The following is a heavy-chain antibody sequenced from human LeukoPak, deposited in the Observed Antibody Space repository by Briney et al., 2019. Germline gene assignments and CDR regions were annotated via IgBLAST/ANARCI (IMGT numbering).Heavy chain of an antibody. D-gene: IGHD1-14*01. CDR1: GFTFSSYA. V-gene: IGHV3-30*18. CDR2: VSYDGSKQ. J-gene: IGHJ4*02. Sequence: GGSLRLSCAASGFTFSSYAMDWVRQAPGKGLEWVAIVSYDGSKQFYADSVKGRFTVSRDNSQNTLSLQMDSLRAEDTAVYYCVKDYNRGSPLYYLDYWGQGTLVTVSS. CDR3: VKDYNRGSPLYYLDY.